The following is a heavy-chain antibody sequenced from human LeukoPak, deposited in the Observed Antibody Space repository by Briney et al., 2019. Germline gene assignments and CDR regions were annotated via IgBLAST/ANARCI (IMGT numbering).Heavy chain of an antibody. CDR2: TSGSGGST. CDR3: AKAGGATVTNWFDP. V-gene: IGHV3-23*01. CDR1: GFTFSSYA. D-gene: IGHD4-11*01. J-gene: IGHJ5*02. Sequence: GGSLRLSCAASGFTFSSYAMSWVRQAPGKGLEWVSATSGSGGSTYYADSVKGRFTISRDNSKNTLYLQMNSLRAEDTAVYYCAKAGGATVTNWFDPWGQGTLVTVSS.